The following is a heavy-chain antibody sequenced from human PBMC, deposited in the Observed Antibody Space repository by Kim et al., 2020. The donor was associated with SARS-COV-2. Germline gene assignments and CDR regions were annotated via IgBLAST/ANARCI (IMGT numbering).Heavy chain of an antibody. D-gene: IGHD4-17*01. CDR3: ARGSTVTNPGWFDP. J-gene: IGHJ5*02. Sequence: NPSLKSRVTISVDTSKNQFSLKLSSVTAADTAVYYCARGSTVTNPGWFDPWGQGTLVTVSS. V-gene: IGHV4-59*09.